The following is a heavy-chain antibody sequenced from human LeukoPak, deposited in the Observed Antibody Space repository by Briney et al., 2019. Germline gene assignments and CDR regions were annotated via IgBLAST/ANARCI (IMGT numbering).Heavy chain of an antibody. J-gene: IGHJ4*02. D-gene: IGHD2-8*02. Sequence: GGSLRLSCAASGFTFTSYAMTWVRQAPGKGLEWVSSISGGGGSTYYADSVKGRFTIFRDNSKNTLYLQMNSLRAEDTAVYYCAKDFYGGCIDYWGQGTLVTVSS. CDR2: ISGGGGST. CDR3: AKDFYGGCIDY. V-gene: IGHV3-23*01. CDR1: GFTFTSYA.